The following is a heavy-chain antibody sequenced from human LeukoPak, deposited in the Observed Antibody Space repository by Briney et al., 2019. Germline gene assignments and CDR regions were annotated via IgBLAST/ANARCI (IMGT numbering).Heavy chain of an antibody. CDR3: ARARGDIVVVPAAIWFDP. CDR1: GYTFTGYY. CDR2: IKPNNGGT. J-gene: IGHJ5*02. D-gene: IGHD2-2*01. V-gene: IGHV1-2*02. Sequence: GASVKVSCKASGYTFTGYYMHWVRQAPGQGLEWMGWIKPNNGGTNYAQKFQGRVTMTRDTSISTAYTELSRLRSDDTAVYYCARARGDIVVVPAAIWFDPWGQGTLVAVSS.